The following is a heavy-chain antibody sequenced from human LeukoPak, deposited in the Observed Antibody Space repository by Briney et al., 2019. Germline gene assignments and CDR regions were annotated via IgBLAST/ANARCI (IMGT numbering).Heavy chain of an antibody. CDR2: ISTSGSYT. V-gene: IGHV3-21*01. CDR3: ARVGTSHCYAT. Sequence: GGSLRLSCAASGFTFSSYSMNWVRQAPGKGLEWVSSISTSGSYTYYADSVKGRFTISRGNAKNSLSLQMHSLRAEDTAVYYCARVGTSHCYATWGQGTLVTVSS. CDR1: GFTFSSYS. J-gene: IGHJ5*02. D-gene: IGHD2-2*01.